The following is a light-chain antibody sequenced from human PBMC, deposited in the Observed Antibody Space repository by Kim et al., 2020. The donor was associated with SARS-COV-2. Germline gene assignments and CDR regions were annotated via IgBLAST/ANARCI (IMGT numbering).Light chain of an antibody. Sequence: GQRVTISSSGSSSSIGSNYVYWYQQLPGTAPKLLIYRNNQRPSGVPDRFSGSKSGTSASLAISGLRSEDEADYSCAAWDDSLSGLVFGGGTQLTVL. J-gene: IGLJ2*01. CDR2: RNN. CDR3: AAWDDSLSGLV. CDR1: SSSIGSNY. V-gene: IGLV1-47*01.